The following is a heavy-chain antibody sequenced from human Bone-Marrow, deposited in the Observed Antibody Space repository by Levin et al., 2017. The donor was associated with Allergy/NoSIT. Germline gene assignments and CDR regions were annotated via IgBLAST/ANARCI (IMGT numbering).Heavy chain of an antibody. D-gene: IGHD3-10*01. Sequence: SCVASGITFSSYWMSWVRQAPRKGLEWVAIIKKDGSEKYYVDSVKGRFTISRDNAKNSLYLQMNSLRAGDTAVYYCASQWFGDVYGMDVWGQGTTVTVSS. CDR1: GITFSSYW. CDR2: IKKDGSEK. V-gene: IGHV3-7*01. CDR3: ASQWFGDVYGMDV. J-gene: IGHJ6*02.